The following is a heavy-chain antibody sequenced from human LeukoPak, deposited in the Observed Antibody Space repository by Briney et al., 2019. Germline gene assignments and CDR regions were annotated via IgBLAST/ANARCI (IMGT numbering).Heavy chain of an antibody. Sequence: GGXLRLSCAASGFTFSSYGMHWVRQAPGKGLEGVADIWYDGSNKYYADSVKGRFTISRDNSKNTLYLQMNSLRAEDTAVYYCAKDQRHYDILTGYYITLNAFDIWGQGTMVTVSS. CDR1: GFTFSSYG. J-gene: IGHJ3*02. CDR3: AKDQRHYDILTGYYITLNAFDI. CDR2: IWYDGSNK. D-gene: IGHD3-9*01. V-gene: IGHV3-33*06.